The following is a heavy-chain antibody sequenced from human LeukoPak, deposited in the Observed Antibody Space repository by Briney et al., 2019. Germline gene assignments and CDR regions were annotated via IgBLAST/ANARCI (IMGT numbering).Heavy chain of an antibody. CDR3: ARKDSPEYYFDY. Sequence: GGSLRLSXAASGFTFSDYYMSWIRQAPGKGLEWVSYISSSGSTIYYADSVKGRFTISRDNAKNSLYLQMNSLRAEDTAVYYCARKDSPEYYFDYWGQGTLVTVSS. D-gene: IGHD1-14*01. CDR2: ISSSGSTI. V-gene: IGHV3-11*04. CDR1: GFTFSDYY. J-gene: IGHJ4*02.